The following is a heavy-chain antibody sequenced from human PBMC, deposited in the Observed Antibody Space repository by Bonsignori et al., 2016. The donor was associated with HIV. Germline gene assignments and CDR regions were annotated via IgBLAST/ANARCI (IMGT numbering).Heavy chain of an antibody. CDR3: AREGVRGS. V-gene: IGHV3-21*01. J-gene: IGHJ4*02. Sequence: VRQMPGKGLEWVSSISSSSSYIYYADSVKGRFTISRDNAKNSLYLQMNSLRAEDTAVYYCAREGVRGSWGQGTLVTVSS. CDR2: ISSSSSYI. D-gene: IGHD3-10*01.